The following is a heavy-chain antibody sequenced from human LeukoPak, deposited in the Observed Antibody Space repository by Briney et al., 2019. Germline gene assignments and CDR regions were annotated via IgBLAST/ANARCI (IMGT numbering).Heavy chain of an antibody. D-gene: IGHD5-18*01. CDR1: GASISSSSYY. Sequence: SETLSLTCTVSGASISSSSYYWGLVRQPPGKGLEWIGSIYYSGSTYYNPSLKSRVTISVDTSKNQFSLKLSSVTAADTAVYYCARDSYSIVDTAMKYFDYWGQGTLVTVSS. CDR3: ARDSYSIVDTAMKYFDY. CDR2: IYYSGST. J-gene: IGHJ4*02. V-gene: IGHV4-39*07.